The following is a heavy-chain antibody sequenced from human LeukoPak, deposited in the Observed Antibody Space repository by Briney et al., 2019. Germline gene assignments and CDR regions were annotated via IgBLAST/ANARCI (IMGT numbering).Heavy chain of an antibody. CDR3: ARLATTLIPFDY. V-gene: IGHV1-2*02. Sequence: GASVNVSCKASGYTFTGYFVHWVRQAPGQGLEWMGWINPNSGGTNYAQKFQGRVTLTRDTSISTAYMELSRLSSDDTAVYYCARLATTLIPFDYWGQGTLVTVSS. CDR2: INPNSGGT. J-gene: IGHJ4*02. D-gene: IGHD1-1*01. CDR1: GYTFTGYF.